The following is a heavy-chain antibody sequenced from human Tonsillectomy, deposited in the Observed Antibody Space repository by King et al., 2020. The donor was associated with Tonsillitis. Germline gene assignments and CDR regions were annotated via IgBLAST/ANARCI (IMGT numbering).Heavy chain of an antibody. V-gene: IGHV1-2*02. CDR2: INPYSGDT. Sequence: QLVQSGAEVKKPGASVKVSCKASGYTFTGYYIHWVRQAPGQGLEWMGWINPYSGDTNYAQKFQGGVTMTRDTSISTAYMELSRLTSDDTAVYYCARGGYCSGGSCYSHFDHWGQGTPVTVSS. CDR1: GYTFTGYY. CDR3: ARGGYCSGGSCYSHFDH. J-gene: IGHJ4*02. D-gene: IGHD2-15*01.